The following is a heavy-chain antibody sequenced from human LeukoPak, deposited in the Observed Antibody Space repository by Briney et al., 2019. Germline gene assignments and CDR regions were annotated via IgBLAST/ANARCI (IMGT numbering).Heavy chain of an antibody. D-gene: IGHD3-22*01. V-gene: IGHV1-2*06. CDR3: ARDFDSSGYYYLNY. Sequence: GAAVKVSCEASGDTFTRYYMHWVRQAPGQGLEMIGRINPNRGGTNYEQKCQGRATMTRDTSISTAYMELSRLRSDDTAVYYCARDFDSSGYYYLNYWGQGTLVTVSS. J-gene: IGHJ4*02. CDR2: INPNRGGT. CDR1: GDTFTRYY.